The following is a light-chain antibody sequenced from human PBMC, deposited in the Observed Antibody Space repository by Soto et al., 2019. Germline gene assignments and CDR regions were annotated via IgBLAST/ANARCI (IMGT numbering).Light chain of an antibody. CDR2: GVS. V-gene: IGKV3-20*01. CDR1: QLIRSTF. J-gene: IGKJ1*01. CDR3: QQYDGSPET. Sequence: EIVLTQSPGTLSLSPGERATLSCRASQLIRSTFLAWYQQKPGQAPRLLIHGVSNRATGIPDRFSGSGSGTDFTLIISRLEHEDFAVYYCQQYDGSPETFGQGTKVEIK.